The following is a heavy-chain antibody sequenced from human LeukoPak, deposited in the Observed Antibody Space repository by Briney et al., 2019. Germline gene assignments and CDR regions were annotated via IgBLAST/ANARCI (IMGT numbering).Heavy chain of an antibody. Sequence: GASVKVSCKASGYTFTSYDISWVRQATGQGLEWMGWMNPNSGNTGYAQKFQGRVTMTRNTSISTAYMELSSLRSEDTAVYYCARGLLAAAGTGVWGQGTLVTVSS. D-gene: IGHD6-13*01. J-gene: IGHJ4*02. CDR1: GYTFTSYD. V-gene: IGHV1-8*01. CDR2: MNPNSGNT. CDR3: ARGLLAAAGTGV.